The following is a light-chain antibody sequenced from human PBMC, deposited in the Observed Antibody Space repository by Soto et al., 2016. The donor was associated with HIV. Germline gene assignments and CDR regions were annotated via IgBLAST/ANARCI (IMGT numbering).Light chain of an antibody. J-gene: IGKJ1*01. CDR2: KAS. V-gene: IGKV1-5*03. Sequence: DIQMTQSPSTLSASVGDRVTITCRASQSISSWLAWYQQKPGKAPKLLIYKASSLESGVLSRFSGSGSGTEFTLTISSLQPDDFATYYCQQYNSYSRTFGQGTKVAIK. CDR3: QQYNSYSRT. CDR1: QSISSW.